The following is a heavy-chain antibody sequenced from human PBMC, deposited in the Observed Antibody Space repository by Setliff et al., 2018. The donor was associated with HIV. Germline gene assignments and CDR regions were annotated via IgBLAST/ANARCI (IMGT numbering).Heavy chain of an antibody. J-gene: IGHJ3*02. Sequence: WASVKVSCKASGYTFSTYGISWVRQAPGQGLEWMGWISDYNGNTNYAQTLQGRVTVTTDTSTSTAYMELRSLRSDDTAVYYCSRDRGVYCISSSCYSPVDAFDIWGQGTMVTVSS. CDR1: GYTFSTYG. CDR2: ISDYNGNT. V-gene: IGHV1-18*01. D-gene: IGHD2-2*01. CDR3: SRDRGVYCISSSCYSPVDAFDI.